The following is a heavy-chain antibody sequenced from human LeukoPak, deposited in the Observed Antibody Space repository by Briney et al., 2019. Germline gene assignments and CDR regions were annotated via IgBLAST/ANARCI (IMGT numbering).Heavy chain of an antibody. V-gene: IGHV4-30-4*08. CDR2: IYYSGST. CDR3: ARVIGVTVFGVVNWFDP. CDR1: GGSISSGDYY. Sequence: SQTLSLTCTVSGGSISSGDYYWSWIRQPPGKGLEWIGYIYYSGSTYYNPSLKSRVTISVDTSKNQFSLKLSSVTAADTAVYYCARVIGVTVFGVVNWFDPWGQGTLVTVSS. J-gene: IGHJ5*02. D-gene: IGHD3-3*01.